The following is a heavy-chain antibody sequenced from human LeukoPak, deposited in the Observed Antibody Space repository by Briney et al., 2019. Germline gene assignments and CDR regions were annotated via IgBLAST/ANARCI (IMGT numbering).Heavy chain of an antibody. Sequence: PSETLSLTCTVSGGSISSSSYYWGWIRQPPGKGLEWIGSIYYSGSTYYNPSLKSRVTISVDTSKNQFSLKLSPVTAADTAVYYCAREVGSGSYFPYYMDVWGKGTTVTVSS. CDR3: AREVGSGSYFPYYMDV. CDR2: IYYSGST. CDR1: GGSISSSSYY. D-gene: IGHD3-10*01. J-gene: IGHJ6*03. V-gene: IGHV4-39*02.